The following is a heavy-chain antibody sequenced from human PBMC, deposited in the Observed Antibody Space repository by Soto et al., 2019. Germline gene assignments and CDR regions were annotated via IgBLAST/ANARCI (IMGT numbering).Heavy chain of an antibody. Sequence: EVQVVESGGGLVQPGGSLRVSCAASEFSFSSYWMSWVRQAPGKGREWVADINEDGTDKYYADAVKGRFTISSDNAKNSLYLQMNNLRAGDTAVYFCAKSPMVRTFHYGMDVWGQGTTVTVSS. D-gene: IGHD2-8*01. CDR3: AKSPMVRTFHYGMDV. CDR2: INEDGTDK. J-gene: IGHJ6*02. V-gene: IGHV3-7*05. CDR1: EFSFSSYW.